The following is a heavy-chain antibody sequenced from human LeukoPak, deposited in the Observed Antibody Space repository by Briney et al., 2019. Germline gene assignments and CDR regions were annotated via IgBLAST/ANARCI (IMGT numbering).Heavy chain of an antibody. Sequence: SETLSLTGTVSGGSISSSSYYWGWIRQPPGKGLEWIGSIYYSGSTYYNPSLKSRVTISVDTSKNQFSLKLSSVTAADTAVYYCARDGRYSGYDSEQEIDYWGQGTLVTVSS. D-gene: IGHD5-12*01. CDR3: ARDGRYSGYDSEQEIDY. CDR1: GGSISSSSYY. V-gene: IGHV4-39*07. J-gene: IGHJ4*02. CDR2: IYYSGST.